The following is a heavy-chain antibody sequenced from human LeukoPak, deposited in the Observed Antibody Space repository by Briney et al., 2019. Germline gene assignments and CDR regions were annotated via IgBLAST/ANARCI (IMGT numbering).Heavy chain of an antibody. Sequence: PGESLRLSCAVSGFTFSSSAMSWVRQAPGKGLEWVSGISASGGSTYYADSVKGRFTVSRDNSKNTLYLQMNSLTAEDTAVYYCAKDGHSSGSNIDYWGQGNLVAVSS. V-gene: IGHV3-23*01. D-gene: IGHD6-19*01. CDR1: GFTFSSSA. CDR3: AKDGHSSGSNIDY. J-gene: IGHJ4*02. CDR2: ISASGGST.